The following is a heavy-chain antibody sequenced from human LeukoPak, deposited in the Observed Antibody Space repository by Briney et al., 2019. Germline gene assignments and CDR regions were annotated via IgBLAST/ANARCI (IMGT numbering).Heavy chain of an antibody. D-gene: IGHD5-18*01. CDR2: ISAYNGNT. CDR3: ARVRDTAMEFDY. J-gene: IGHJ4*02. Sequence: ASLKVSCKASGYTFTSYGISWVRQAPGQGLEWMGWISAYNGNTNYAQKLQGRVTMTTDTSTSTAYMELRSLRSDNTAVYYCARVRDTAMEFDYWGQGTLVTVSS. V-gene: IGHV1-18*01. CDR1: GYTFTSYG.